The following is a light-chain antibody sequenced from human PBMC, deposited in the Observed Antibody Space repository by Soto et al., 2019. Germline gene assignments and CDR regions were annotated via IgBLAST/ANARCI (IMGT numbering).Light chain of an antibody. CDR3: QQYGSSPPWT. J-gene: IGKJ3*01. CDR1: QSVSSSY. CDR2: GAS. V-gene: IGKV3-20*01. Sequence: EIVLTQSPGTLSLSPGERATLSCRASQSVSSSYLAWYQQKPGQAPRLLIYGASSRATGIPDRFSGSGSGTDFALTISRLEPEDFAVYSCQQYGSSPPWTFGPGTKVDIK.